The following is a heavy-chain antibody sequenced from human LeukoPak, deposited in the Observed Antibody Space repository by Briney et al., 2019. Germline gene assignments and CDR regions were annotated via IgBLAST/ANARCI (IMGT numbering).Heavy chain of an antibody. CDR3: ARDTEPRYDSSGYYGY. Sequence: GASVKVSCKASGYTFTGYYMHWVRQAPGQGLEWRGWINPNSGGTNYAQKFQGRVTMTRDTSISTAYMELSRLRSDDTAVYYCARDTEPRYDSSGYYGYWGQGTLVTVSS. D-gene: IGHD3-22*01. CDR2: INPNSGGT. CDR1: GYTFTGYY. J-gene: IGHJ4*02. V-gene: IGHV1-2*02.